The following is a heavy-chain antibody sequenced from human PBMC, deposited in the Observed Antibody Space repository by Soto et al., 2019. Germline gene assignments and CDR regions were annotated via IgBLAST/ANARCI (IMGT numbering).Heavy chain of an antibody. CDR3: AKGYVWGSYRPSMDV. D-gene: IGHD3-16*02. CDR2: ISSSGTTI. CDR1: GFTFNDYY. J-gene: IGHJ6*02. Sequence: QGQLGESGGGLAKPGGSLRLSCAASGFTFNDYYMSWIRQAQGKGLEWVSYISSSGTTIYYADSVKGRFTISRDNARNSLFLQMSSLRAEDTAVYYCAKGYVWGSYRPSMDVWGHGTTVIVSS. V-gene: IGHV3-11*01.